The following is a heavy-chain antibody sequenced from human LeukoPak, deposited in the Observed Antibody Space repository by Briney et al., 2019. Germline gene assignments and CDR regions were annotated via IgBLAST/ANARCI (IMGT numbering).Heavy chain of an antibody. CDR3: ARVSRDYYGSGSYYKSYDY. CDR1: GGSISSYY. Sequence: SETLSLTCTVSGGSISSYYWSWIRQPPGKGLEWIGYIYYSGSTNYNPSLKSRVTISVDTSKNQFSLKLSSVTAAGTAVYYCARVSRDYYGSGSYYKSYDYWGQGTLVTVSS. J-gene: IGHJ4*02. V-gene: IGHV4-59*01. D-gene: IGHD3-10*01. CDR2: IYYSGST.